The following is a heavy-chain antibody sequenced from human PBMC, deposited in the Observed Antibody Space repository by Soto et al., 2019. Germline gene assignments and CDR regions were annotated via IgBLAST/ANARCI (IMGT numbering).Heavy chain of an antibody. V-gene: IGHV3-15*01. CDR2: IKSKNDGGTT. CDR1: GFTFSNAW. D-gene: IGHD5-12*01. CDR3: TTAEASSQYSGYDDY. J-gene: IGHJ4*02. Sequence: GGSLRLSCAASGFTFSNAWMSWVRQAPGKGLEWVGRIKSKNDGGTTDYAAPVKGRFTISREDSKNTLYLQMNSLKTEDTAVYYCTTAEASSQYSGYDDYWGQGTLVTVSS.